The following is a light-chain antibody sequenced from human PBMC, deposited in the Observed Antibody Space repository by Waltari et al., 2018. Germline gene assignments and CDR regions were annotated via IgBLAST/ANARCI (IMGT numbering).Light chain of an antibody. Sequence: EIVMTQSPAPLSVSPGERATLSCRASQNVNTNLAWYQHKPGLAPRLLIYYASTRATGIPARFRGSGSGTEFTLTISSLQSEDFAVYFCQQHNDWPLTFGGGTKVEIK. V-gene: IGKV3-15*01. CDR2: YAS. CDR1: QNVNTN. J-gene: IGKJ4*01. CDR3: QQHNDWPLT.